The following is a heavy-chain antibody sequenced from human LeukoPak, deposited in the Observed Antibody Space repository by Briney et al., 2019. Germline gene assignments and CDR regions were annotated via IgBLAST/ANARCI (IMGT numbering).Heavy chain of an antibody. CDR1: GGSISSYY. Sequence: SETLSLTCTVSGGSISSYYWSWIRQPAGKGLEWIGRIYTSGSTNYNPSLKSRVTISVDTSKNQFSLKLSSVTAADTAVYYCARVGCSSTSCYREYFQHWGQGTLVTVSS. V-gene: IGHV4-4*07. J-gene: IGHJ1*01. D-gene: IGHD2-2*02. CDR2: IYTSGST. CDR3: ARVGCSSTSCYREYFQH.